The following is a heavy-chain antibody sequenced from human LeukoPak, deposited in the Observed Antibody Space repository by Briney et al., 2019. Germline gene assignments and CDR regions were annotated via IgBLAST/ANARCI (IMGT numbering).Heavy chain of an antibody. V-gene: IGHV1-69*13. CDR1: GYTFTSYA. CDR2: IIPIFGTA. Sequence: ASVKVSCKASGYTFTSYAMNWVRQAPGQGLEWMGGIIPIFGTANYAQKFQGRVTITADESTSTAYMELRSLRSEDTAVYYCARDALPGDWLLYFWGQGTLVTVSS. J-gene: IGHJ4*02. CDR3: ARDALPGDWLLYF. D-gene: IGHD3/OR15-3a*01.